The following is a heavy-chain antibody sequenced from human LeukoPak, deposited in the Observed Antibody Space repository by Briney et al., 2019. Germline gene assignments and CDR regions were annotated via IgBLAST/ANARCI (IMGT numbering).Heavy chain of an antibody. CDR2: IYYSGRT. Sequence: SETLSLTCAVSGGSISSGGYSWSWIRQPPGKGLEWVGYIYYSGRTYYNPSLKSRVTISVDTSKNQFSVKLSSVTAADTAVYYCARESNYYGSGTGWFDPWGEGTLVTVSS. D-gene: IGHD3-10*01. CDR1: GGSISSGGYS. J-gene: IGHJ5*02. V-gene: IGHV4-30-4*07. CDR3: ARESNYYGSGTGWFDP.